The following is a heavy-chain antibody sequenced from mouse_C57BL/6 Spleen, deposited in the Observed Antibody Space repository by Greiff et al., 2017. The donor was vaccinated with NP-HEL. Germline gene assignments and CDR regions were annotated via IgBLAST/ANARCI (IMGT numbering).Heavy chain of an antibody. Sequence: EVKLMESGPGLVKPSQSLSLTCSVTGYSITSGYYWNWIRQFPGNKLEWMGYISYDGSNNYNPSLKNRISITRDTSKNQFFLKLNSVTTEDTATYYCARDLRLLRPQFAYWGQGTLVTVSA. CDR3: ARDLRLLRPQFAY. CDR1: GYSITSGYY. CDR2: ISYDGSN. D-gene: IGHD1-2*01. V-gene: IGHV3-6*01. J-gene: IGHJ3*01.